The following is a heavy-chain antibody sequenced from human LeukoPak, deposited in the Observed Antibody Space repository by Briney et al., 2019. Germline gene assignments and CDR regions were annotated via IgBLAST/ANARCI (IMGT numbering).Heavy chain of an antibody. CDR2: IYPGDSKT. CDR3: ARHTDDFWSDRPLDY. CDR1: GYSFSSYW. V-gene: IGHV5-51*01. Sequence: GESLKISCKGYGYSFSSYWIGWVRQMPGKGLEWMGIIYPGDSKTRYNPSFQGQVTISTDKSINTAYLQWSSLKASDTAMYYCARHTDDFWSDRPLDYWGQGTLVTVSS. J-gene: IGHJ4*02. D-gene: IGHD3-3*01.